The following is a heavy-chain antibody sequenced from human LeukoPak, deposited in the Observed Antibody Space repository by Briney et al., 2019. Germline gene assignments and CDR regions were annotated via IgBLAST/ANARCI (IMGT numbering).Heavy chain of an antibody. CDR1: GYTFTSYA. Sequence: ASVKVSCKASGYTFTSYAMHWVRQAPGQRLEWMGWINAGNGNTKYSQKFQGRVTITRDTSASTAYMELSSLRSEDTAVYYCARDEYCSGGSCYPDAFDIWGQGTMVTVSS. V-gene: IGHV1-3*01. CDR2: INAGNGNT. J-gene: IGHJ3*02. CDR3: ARDEYCSGGSCYPDAFDI. D-gene: IGHD2-15*01.